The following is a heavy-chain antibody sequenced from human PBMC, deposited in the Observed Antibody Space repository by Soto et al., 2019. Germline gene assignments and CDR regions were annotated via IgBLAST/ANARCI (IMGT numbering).Heavy chain of an antibody. V-gene: IGHV3-23*01. J-gene: IGHJ4*02. Sequence: GGSLRLSCAASGFTFSSYAMSWVRQAPGKGLEWVSAISGSGGSTYYADSVKGRFTISRDNSKNTLYLQMNSLRAEDTAVYYCARCGMSRNTDNYFDYWGQGTLVTVSS. CDR2: ISGSGGST. CDR1: GFTFSSYA. CDR3: ARCGMSRNTDNYFDY.